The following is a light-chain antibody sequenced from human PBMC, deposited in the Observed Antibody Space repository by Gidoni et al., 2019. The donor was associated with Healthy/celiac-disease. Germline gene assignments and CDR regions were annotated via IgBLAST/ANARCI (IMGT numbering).Light chain of an antibody. CDR1: QTVTNRH. J-gene: IGKJ1*01. V-gene: IGKV3-20*01. CDR2: GAS. Sequence: EIVLTQSPGPLSLSPGERATLSCRASQTVTNRHLAWYQQKPGQAPGLLIYGASTRATGIPDRFSGSGSGTDFALTISRLEPEDFAVYYCQHYGSSSETFGQGTKVEIK. CDR3: QHYGSSSET.